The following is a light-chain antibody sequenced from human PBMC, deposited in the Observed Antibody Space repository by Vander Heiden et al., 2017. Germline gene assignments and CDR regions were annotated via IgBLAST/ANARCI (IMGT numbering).Light chain of an antibody. V-gene: IGKV4-1*01. CDR3: QQDGSSPLT. Sequence: IVLTQSPASLPGSLRERAALHCHSSQSVLYRSTTENYLAWYQQKPGQPPKLLIYWASSRDTGVPDRFSGSGSGTDFTLTISRLQAEDVAVYYCQQDGSSPLTFGPGTKVVIK. CDR1: QSVLYRSTTENY. J-gene: IGKJ3*01. CDR2: WAS.